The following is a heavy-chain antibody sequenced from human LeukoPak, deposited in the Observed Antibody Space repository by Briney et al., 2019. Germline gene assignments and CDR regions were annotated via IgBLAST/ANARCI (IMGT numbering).Heavy chain of an antibody. D-gene: IGHD3-10*01. Sequence: SVKVSCKASGGTFSSYATSWVRQAPGQGLEWMGGIIPIFGTANYAQKFQGRVTITTDESTSTAYMELGSLRSEDTAVYYCAAVKLLWFGELLSGTFDYWGQGTLVTVSS. CDR3: AAVKLLWFGELLSGTFDY. CDR1: GGTFSSYA. J-gene: IGHJ4*02. V-gene: IGHV1-69*05. CDR2: IIPIFGTA.